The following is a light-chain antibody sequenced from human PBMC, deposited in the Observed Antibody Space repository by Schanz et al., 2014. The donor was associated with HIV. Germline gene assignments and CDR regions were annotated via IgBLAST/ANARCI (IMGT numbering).Light chain of an antibody. CDR2: GVT. J-gene: IGLJ3*02. CDR3: SSYRGDHTLV. CDR1: SGDLGTYAA. Sequence: QSALTQPASVSGSPGQSITISCTGTSGDLGTYAAVSWYQQHPDKAPRLLIYGVTSRPSGISSRFSGSASGNTASLTISGLQAEDEAYYYCSSYRGDHTLVFGGGTKLTVL. V-gene: IGLV2-14*03.